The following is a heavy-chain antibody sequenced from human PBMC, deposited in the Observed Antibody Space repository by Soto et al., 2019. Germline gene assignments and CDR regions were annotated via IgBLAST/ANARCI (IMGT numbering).Heavy chain of an antibody. Sequence: SVKVSCKASGGTFSSYPISWVRQAPGQGLEWMGGIIPIFGTANYAQKFQGRVTITADESTSTAYMELSSLRSEDTAVYYCARGPYYDILTGYLGYWGQGTLVTVPS. CDR1: GGTFSSYP. D-gene: IGHD3-9*01. J-gene: IGHJ4*02. V-gene: IGHV1-69*13. CDR3: ARGPYYDILTGYLGY. CDR2: IIPIFGTA.